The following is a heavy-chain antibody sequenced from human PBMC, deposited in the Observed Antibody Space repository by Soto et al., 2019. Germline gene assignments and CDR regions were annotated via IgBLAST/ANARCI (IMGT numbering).Heavy chain of an antibody. D-gene: IGHD3-22*01. V-gene: IGHV3-11*01. CDR3: ASEPNYDSSGYYYGY. CDR1: GFTFSDYY. J-gene: IGHJ4*02. CDR2: ISSSGSTI. Sequence: PGGSLRLSCAASGFTFSDYYMSWIRQAPGKGLEWVSYISSSGSTIYYADSVKGRFTISRDNAKNSLYLQINSLRAEDTAVYYCASEPNYDSSGYYYGYWGQGTLVTVSS.